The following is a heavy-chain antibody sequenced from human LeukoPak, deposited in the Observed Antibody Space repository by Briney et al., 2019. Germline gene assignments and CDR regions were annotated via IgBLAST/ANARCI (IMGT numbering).Heavy chain of an antibody. D-gene: IGHD4-17*01. Sequence: ASVKVSCKVSVYTLTELSMHWVRQAHGKGLEWMGGFDPEDGETIYAQKFQGRVTMTEDTSTDTAYMELSSLRSEDTAVYYCATVPPSMTTVTTGWFDPWGQGTLVTVSS. CDR2: FDPEDGET. J-gene: IGHJ5*02. CDR1: VYTLTELS. V-gene: IGHV1-24*01. CDR3: ATVPPSMTTVTTGWFDP.